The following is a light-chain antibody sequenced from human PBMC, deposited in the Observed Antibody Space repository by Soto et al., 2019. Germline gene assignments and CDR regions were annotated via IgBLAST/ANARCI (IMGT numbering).Light chain of an antibody. V-gene: IGKV3-15*01. CDR3: QQYSNWPIT. CDR2: GAS. Sequence: EIVMTQSPAPLSVSPGERATLSCRASQSVSSNLAWYQQKPGQSPRLLIYGASTRATGTPARFSGSGSGTDFTLTFSSLEPEDFAVYYCQQYSNWPITFGQGTRLEIK. CDR1: QSVSSN. J-gene: IGKJ5*01.